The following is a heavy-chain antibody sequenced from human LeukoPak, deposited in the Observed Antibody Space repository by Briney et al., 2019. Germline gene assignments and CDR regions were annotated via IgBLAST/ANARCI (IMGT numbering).Heavy chain of an antibody. J-gene: IGHJ4*02. V-gene: IGHV3-7*03. CDR1: GLTFSKSW. Sequence: GGSLRLSCAASGLTFSKSWMNWVRQAPGKRLDWIAIIKSDGSETIYVDSVRGRFTISRDNSKNTLYLQMNSLRAEDTAVYYCAPGKRTFDYWGQGTLVTVSS. CDR3: APGKRTFDY. D-gene: IGHD4-23*01. CDR2: IKSDGSET.